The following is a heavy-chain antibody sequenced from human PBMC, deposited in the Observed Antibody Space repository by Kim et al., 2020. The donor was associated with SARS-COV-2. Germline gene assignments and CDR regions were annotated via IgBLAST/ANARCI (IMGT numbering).Heavy chain of an antibody. CDR2: IKNKIDGGTI. J-gene: IGHJ6*01. V-gene: IGHV3-15*01. D-gene: IGHD3-10*01. CDR1: GFTFSNTW. Sequence: GGSLRLSCTASGFTFSNTWMSWVRQAPGKGLEWVGRIKNKIDGGTIEYAAPVKGRCTISRDDSKNTLYLQMNGLKTEDTAVYYCTTDETYGQSGGHYFYGLDVWGPGTTVTVSS. CDR3: TTDETYGQSGGHYFYGLDV.